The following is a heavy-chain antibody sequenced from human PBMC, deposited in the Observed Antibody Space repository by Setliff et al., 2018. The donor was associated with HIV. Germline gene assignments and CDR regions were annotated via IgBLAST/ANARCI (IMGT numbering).Heavy chain of an antibody. J-gene: IGHJ4*02. Sequence: ASVKVSCKASGYTFTNYDINWVRQASGQGLEWVGWMNPNSGNTGYVQKFQGRVTFTRNTSKGTAYMELSSLETEDTAVYYCATTNFYTGASLTRFFDFWGQGTLVTVSS. CDR2: MNPNSGNT. CDR1: GYTFTNYD. D-gene: IGHD2-8*02. CDR3: ATTNFYTGASLTRFFDF. V-gene: IGHV1-8*03.